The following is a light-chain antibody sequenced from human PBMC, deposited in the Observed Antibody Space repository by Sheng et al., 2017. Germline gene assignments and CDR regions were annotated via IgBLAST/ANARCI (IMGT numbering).Light chain of an antibody. CDR3: QQAKSFPLS. CDR1: QDISSW. V-gene: IGKV1-12*01. Sequence: DIQMTQSPSSVSAAVGDRVTISCRASQDISSWVVWYQQKPGKVPKVLIYAASSLQIGVPSRFSGFGSGTEFTFTISNVQPEDSATYYCQQAKSFPLSFGGGTKVEVK. J-gene: IGKJ4*01. CDR2: AAS.